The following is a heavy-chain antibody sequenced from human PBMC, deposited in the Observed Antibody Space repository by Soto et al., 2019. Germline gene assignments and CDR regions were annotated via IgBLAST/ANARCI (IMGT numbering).Heavy chain of an antibody. J-gene: IGHJ4*02. CDR1: GGTFSSYT. V-gene: IGHV1-69*02. Sequence: QVQLVQSGAEVKKPGSSVKVSCKASGGTFSSYTISWVRQAPGQGLEWMGRIIPILGIANYAQKFQGRVTITADKSTSTAYMELSSLRSEDTAVYYCATGGTTVTTSLDYWGQGTLVTVS. D-gene: IGHD4-17*01. CDR2: IIPILGIA. CDR3: ATGGTTVTTSLDY.